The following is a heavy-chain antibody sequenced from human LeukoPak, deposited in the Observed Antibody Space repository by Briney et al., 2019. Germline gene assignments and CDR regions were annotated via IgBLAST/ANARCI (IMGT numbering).Heavy chain of an antibody. CDR2: ISSSSSYI. Sequence: PGGSLRLSCAASGFTFSSYSMNWVRQAPGKGLEWVSSISSSSSYIYYADSVKGRFTISRDNAKNSLYLQMNSLRAEDTAVYYCARVGTYYYGSSGYYPRHNFDYWGQGTLVTVSS. CDR3: ARVGTYYYGSSGYYPRHNFDY. J-gene: IGHJ4*02. CDR1: GFTFSSYS. V-gene: IGHV3-21*01. D-gene: IGHD3-22*01.